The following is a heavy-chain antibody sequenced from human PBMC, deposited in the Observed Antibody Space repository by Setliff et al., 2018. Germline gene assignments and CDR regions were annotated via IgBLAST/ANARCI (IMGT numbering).Heavy chain of an antibody. J-gene: IGHJ4*02. Sequence: GSLRLSCAASGFNFRNYNMHWVRQAPGKGLERVSSISFSSSSISYASSVKGRFTISRDSAKNSLFLQMKSLRAEDTAVYYCARAGGYDFHHLDYWGQGILVTVSS. V-gene: IGHV3-21*01. CDR3: ARAGGYDFHHLDY. CDR2: ISFSSSSI. CDR1: GFNFRNYN. D-gene: IGHD5-12*01.